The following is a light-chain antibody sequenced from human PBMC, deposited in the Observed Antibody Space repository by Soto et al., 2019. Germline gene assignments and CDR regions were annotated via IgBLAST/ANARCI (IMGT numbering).Light chain of an antibody. Sequence: DSPMTQSPSSLSASVGDRVTITCRASQSISSYLNWYQQKPGKAPKLLIYAASSLQSGVPSRFSGSGSETDFTLTISSLQPEDFATYYCQQSYSTPFTVGPGTKVDIK. J-gene: IGKJ3*01. CDR3: QQSYSTPFT. CDR1: QSISSY. CDR2: AAS. V-gene: IGKV1-39*01.